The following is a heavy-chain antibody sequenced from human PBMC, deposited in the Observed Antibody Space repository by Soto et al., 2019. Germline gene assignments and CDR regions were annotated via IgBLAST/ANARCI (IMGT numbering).Heavy chain of an antibody. CDR1: GFTFWGDW. V-gene: IGHV3-7*01. Sequence: GSLRLSCLASGFTFWGDWMSWVRQAPGKGLEWVANIKQDGSAKQYLDSVRGRFTISRDNSKNSVYLQMNSLRAEDTALYYCERDFYVGFSYGPGDNWGQGTLVTVYS. J-gene: IGHJ4*02. D-gene: IGHD3-10*02. CDR2: IKQDGSAK. CDR3: ERDFYVGFSYGPGDN.